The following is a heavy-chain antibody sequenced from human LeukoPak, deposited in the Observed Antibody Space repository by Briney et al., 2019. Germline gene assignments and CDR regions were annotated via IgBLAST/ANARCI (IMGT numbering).Heavy chain of an antibody. CDR3: AKNAGYSSSWIDY. CDR1: GGSVSSGSYY. J-gene: IGHJ4*02. Sequence: SETLSLTCTVSGGSVSSGSYYWSWIRQPPGKGLEWIGYVYYSGSTNYNPSLKSRVTISVDTPKNQFPLKLSSVTAADTAVYYCAKNAGYSSSWIDYWGQGTLVTVSS. D-gene: IGHD6-13*01. V-gene: IGHV4-61*01. CDR2: VYYSGST.